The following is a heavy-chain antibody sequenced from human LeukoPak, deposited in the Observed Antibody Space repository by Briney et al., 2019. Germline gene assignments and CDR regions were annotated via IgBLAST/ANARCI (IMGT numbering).Heavy chain of an antibody. CDR2: ISGSGGST. J-gene: IGHJ4*02. Sequence: GGSLRLSCAASGFTFSSYAMSWVRQAPGKGLEWVSAISGSGGSTYYADSVKGRFTISRDNSKNTLYLQMNSLRAEDTAVYYCAKGPLRLWFGELFQGFDYWGQGTLVTVSS. D-gene: IGHD3-10*01. V-gene: IGHV3-23*01. CDR1: GFTFSSYA. CDR3: AKGPLRLWFGELFQGFDY.